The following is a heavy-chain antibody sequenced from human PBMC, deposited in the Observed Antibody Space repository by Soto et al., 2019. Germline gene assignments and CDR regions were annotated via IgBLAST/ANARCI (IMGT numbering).Heavy chain of an antibody. D-gene: IGHD1-26*01. CDR1: GGTFSSYA. CDR2: IIPIFGTA. V-gene: IGHV1-69*13. J-gene: IGHJ6*02. CDR3: ASRVGGSPAYYYYGMDV. Sequence: LVKVSCKASGGTFSSYAISWVRQAPGQGLEWMGGIIPIFGTANYAQKFQGRVTITADESTSTAYMELSSLRSEDTAVYYCASRVGGSPAYYYYGMDVRGQGTTVTVSS.